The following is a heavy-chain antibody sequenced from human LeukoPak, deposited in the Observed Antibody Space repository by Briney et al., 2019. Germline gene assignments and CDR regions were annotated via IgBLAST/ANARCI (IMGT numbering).Heavy chain of an antibody. CDR2: MCGTAGCT. CDR1: GFTFYMYA. J-gene: IGHJ5*01. CDR3: AKDRPNFHENSGHYYRRDGDS. V-gene: IGHV3-23*01. D-gene: IGHD3-22*01. Sequence: GSLRLSCQASGFTFYMYAMSWVRQALGKGLEWVASMCGTAGCTFYPDSVKGRFHISRDNSKNVLYLRMNSLTAEDTAIYYCAKDRPNFHENSGHYYRRDGDSWGQGTLVTVSS.